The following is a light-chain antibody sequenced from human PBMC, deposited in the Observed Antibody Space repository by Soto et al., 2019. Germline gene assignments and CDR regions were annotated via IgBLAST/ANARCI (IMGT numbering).Light chain of an antibody. J-gene: IGKJ5*01. Sequence: EIMMTQSPATLSVSPGERATLSCRASQIVISNLAWYQLRPGQAPTLLLYGASTRATGVPARFSGSGSGTEFTLPISSLQSDDFALSYCQQYNNWPPITFGQGTRLEI. CDR3: QQYNNWPPIT. CDR2: GAS. CDR1: QIVISN. V-gene: IGKV3-15*01.